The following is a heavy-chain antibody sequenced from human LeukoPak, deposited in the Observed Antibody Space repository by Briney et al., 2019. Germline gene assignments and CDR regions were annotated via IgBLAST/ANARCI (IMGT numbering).Heavy chain of an antibody. CDR3: ASVPYYDVLTGYYYFDD. J-gene: IGHJ4*02. D-gene: IGHD3-9*01. CDR2: IHNSGTT. V-gene: IGHV4-59*01. Sequence: SETLSLTCTVSDDSISDYYRGWIRQPPGKGLEWIGYIHNSGTTNYNPSLKSRVTISVDTSKNQFSLKLTSVTAADTAVYYCASVPYYDVLTGYYYFDDWGQGTLVTVSS. CDR1: DDSISDYY.